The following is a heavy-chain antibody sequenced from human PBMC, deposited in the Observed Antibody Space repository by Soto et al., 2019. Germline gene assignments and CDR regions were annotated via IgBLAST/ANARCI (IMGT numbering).Heavy chain of an antibody. J-gene: IGHJ6*02. CDR2: ISYDGSNK. Sequence: TGGSLRLSCATSGFTFSSYGMHWVRQAPGKGLEWVAVISYDGSNKYYADSVKGRFTISRDNSKNTLYLQMNSLRAEDTAVYYCAKDARDYDFWSGYYPPYYYYYGMDVWGQGTTVTVSS. CDR1: GFTFSSYG. D-gene: IGHD3-3*01. CDR3: AKDARDYDFWSGYYPPYYYYYGMDV. V-gene: IGHV3-30*18.